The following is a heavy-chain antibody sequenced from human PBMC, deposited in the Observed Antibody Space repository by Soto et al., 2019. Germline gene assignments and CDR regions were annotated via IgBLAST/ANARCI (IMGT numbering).Heavy chain of an antibody. CDR2: INPGNGNT. J-gene: IGHJ4*01. CDR3: ARGGYFYSSNYLPL. V-gene: IGHV1-3*01. D-gene: IGHD3-22*01. CDR1: GYTFTSYG. Sequence: QVQLVQSGAEVKKPGASVKVSCKASGYTFTSYGINWVRQAPGRGLEWMGWINPGNGNTKYSQQFQGRVIIDRDTSASTAYLELSRLRSEDTAVYYFARGGYFYSSNYLPLWGPGTLVPGSS.